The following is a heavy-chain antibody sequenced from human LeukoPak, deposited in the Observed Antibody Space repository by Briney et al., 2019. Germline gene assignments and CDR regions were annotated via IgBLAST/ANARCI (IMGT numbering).Heavy chain of an antibody. CDR2: IYSGGST. CDR1: GFTVSSNY. CDR3: ARDFDHGGAYYMDV. Sequence: PGGSLRLSCAASGFTVSSNYMSWVRQAPGKGLEWVSVIYSGGSTYYADSVKGRFTISRDNSKNTLYLQMNSLRAEDTAVYYCARDFDHGGAYYMDVWGKGTTVTISS. V-gene: IGHV3-66*01. J-gene: IGHJ6*03. D-gene: IGHD3-9*01.